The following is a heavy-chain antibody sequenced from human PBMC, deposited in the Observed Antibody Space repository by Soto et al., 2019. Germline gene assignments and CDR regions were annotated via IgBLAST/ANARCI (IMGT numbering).Heavy chain of an antibody. V-gene: IGHV1-69*06. CDR2: IIPVLGPA. CDR3: ARAAKRYFDY. Sequence: QVQLVQSGAEVKKPGSSVKVSCKTSGVTFNTFAISWVRQAPGQGLEYMGGIIPVLGPANYAQRFQGRVTITAVKSTSTAYLELTNLTSEDTAVYYCARAAKRYFDYWGQGTLVTVSS. J-gene: IGHJ4*02. CDR1: GVTFNTFA.